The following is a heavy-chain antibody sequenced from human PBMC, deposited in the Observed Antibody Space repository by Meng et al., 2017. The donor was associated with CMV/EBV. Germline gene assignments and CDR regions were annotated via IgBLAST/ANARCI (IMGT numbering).Heavy chain of an antibody. CDR2: INHSGST. CDR3: ARVDGITIFGVVITEGYYFDY. CDR1: GYY. Sequence: GYYWSWIRQPPGKGLEWIGEINHSGSTNYNPSLKSRVTISVDTSKNQFFLKLSSVTAADTAVYYCARVDGITIFGVVITEGYYFDYWGQGTLVTVSS. V-gene: IGHV4-34*01. D-gene: IGHD3-3*01. J-gene: IGHJ4*02.